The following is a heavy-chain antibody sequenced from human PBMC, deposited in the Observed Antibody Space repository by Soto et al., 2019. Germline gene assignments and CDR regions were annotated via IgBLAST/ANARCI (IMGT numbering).Heavy chain of an antibody. Sequence: GSLKISCKGSGYSFTSYWIGWVRQMPGKGLEWMGIIYPGDSDTRYSPSFQGQVTISADKSISTAYLQWSSLKASDTAMYYCARPVGATTEPLGAFDIWGQGTMVTVSS. J-gene: IGHJ3*02. D-gene: IGHD1-26*01. V-gene: IGHV5-51*01. CDR1: GYSFTSYW. CDR3: ARPVGATTEPLGAFDI. CDR2: IYPGDSDT.